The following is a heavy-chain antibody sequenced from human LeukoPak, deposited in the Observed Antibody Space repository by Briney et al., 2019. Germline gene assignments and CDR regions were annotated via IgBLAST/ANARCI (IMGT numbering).Heavy chain of an antibody. D-gene: IGHD3-10*01. CDR2: INQDDSQI. CDR3: ARGYYYSGTYYLSFFDH. Sequence: GGSLRLSCAVSGFTFNKYWLTWVRQAPGEGLEWEANINQDDSQINYLESVEGRFTITRDNARISLDLQMNSLRAEDTALYYCARGYYYSGTYYLSFFDHWGQGTTVTDSS. J-gene: IGHJ4*02. CDR1: GFTFNKYW. V-gene: IGHV3-7*01.